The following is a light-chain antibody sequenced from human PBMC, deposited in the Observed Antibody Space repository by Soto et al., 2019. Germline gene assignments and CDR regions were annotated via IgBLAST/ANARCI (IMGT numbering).Light chain of an antibody. CDR2: EVN. Sequence: QSALTHPASVSGSPGQSITISCTGTSRNVGSYKLVSWYQQHPGKAPKLMIFEVNKRPSGVSNRFSGSKSGNTASLTISGLKVEGEADYYCCSSGGSPTYVFGTGTKVT. J-gene: IGLJ1*01. CDR1: SRNVGSYKL. CDR3: CSSGGSPTYV. V-gene: IGLV2-23*02.